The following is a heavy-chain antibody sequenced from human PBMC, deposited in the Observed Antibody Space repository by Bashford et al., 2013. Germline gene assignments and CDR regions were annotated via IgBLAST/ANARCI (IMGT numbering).Heavy chain of an antibody. Sequence: LEWVSGISGSALGTQYGDSVKGRFTISRDNSKNTLYLQMNSLRADDTAVYYCAKDHSTSIYGMVIDLGSWGQGTLVTVSS. D-gene: IGHD3-3*01. V-gene: IGHV3-23*01. CDR2: ISGSALGT. J-gene: IGHJ4*02. CDR3: AKDHSTSIYGMVIDLGS.